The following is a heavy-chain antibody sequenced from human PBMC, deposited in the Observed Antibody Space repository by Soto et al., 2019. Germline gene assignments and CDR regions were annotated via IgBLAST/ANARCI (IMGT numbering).Heavy chain of an antibody. CDR2: TYFRSKWYN. CDR3: ARAKRPAYYYGMDV. V-gene: IGHV6-1*01. CDR1: GDSVSNTSAA. J-gene: IGHJ6*02. D-gene: IGHD6-6*01. Sequence: SQTLSLTCAISGDSVSNTSAAWIWIRQSPSRGLEWLGRTYFRSKWYNDYAVSLKSRITINPDTSKNQFSLQLNSVTPEDTAVYYCARAKRPAYYYGMDVWAQGTTVTVSS.